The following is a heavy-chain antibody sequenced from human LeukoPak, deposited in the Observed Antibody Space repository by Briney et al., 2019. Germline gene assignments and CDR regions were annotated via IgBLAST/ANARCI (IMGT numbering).Heavy chain of an antibody. CDR1: GFTFSYYS. Sequence: PGGSLRLSCAASGFTFSYYSMTWARQAPGKGLEWVSYIDSSSATTYYADSVKGRFTISRDNAKNSLFLQINSLRAEDTAAYYYAGSTVWSGIFQQWGQGTLVTVSS. D-gene: IGHD3-3*01. J-gene: IGHJ1*01. CDR2: IDSSSATT. CDR3: AGSTVWSGIFQQ. V-gene: IGHV3-48*01.